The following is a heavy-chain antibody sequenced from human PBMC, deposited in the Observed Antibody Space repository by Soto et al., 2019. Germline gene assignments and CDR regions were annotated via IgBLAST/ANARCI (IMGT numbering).Heavy chain of an antibody. CDR2: IFYTGRT. CDR1: GGSISNPSYY. Sequence: PSETLSLTCTVSGGSISNPSYYWGWVRQPPGKGLEWIGDIFYTGRTYYSPSLKSRVTISVDTSKEQFSLNLTSVTAADTAVYFCAGLXFRIAAASHGRSNCFGPWAPGTLVTVSS. J-gene: IGHJ5*02. V-gene: IGHV4-39*01. CDR3: AGLXFRIAAASHGRSNCFGP. D-gene: IGHD2-21*01.